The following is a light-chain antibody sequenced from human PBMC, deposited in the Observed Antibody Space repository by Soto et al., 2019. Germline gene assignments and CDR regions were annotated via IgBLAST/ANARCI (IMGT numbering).Light chain of an antibody. CDR2: AAS. V-gene: IGKV1-12*01. Sequence: DIQMTQSPSSVSASVGDRVTITCRASQGISSWLAWYQQKPAKAPKLLIYAASNVQSGVPSRLGGSGSGKDFTLNISSLQPEEFATYYCQKAKSFPYTFGQGTKVYIK. J-gene: IGKJ2*01. CDR3: QKAKSFPYT. CDR1: QGISSW.